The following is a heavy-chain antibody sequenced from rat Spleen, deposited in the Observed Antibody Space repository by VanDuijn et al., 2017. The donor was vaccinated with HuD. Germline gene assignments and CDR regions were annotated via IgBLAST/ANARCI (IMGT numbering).Heavy chain of an antibody. J-gene: IGHJ2*01. V-gene: IGHV5-27*01. Sequence: EVQLVESGGDLVHPGRSLKLSCAASGFTFTNYYMAWVRQAPTKGLEWVAYITSGGDNTYYRDSVKGRFTISRDNAKSTLSLQMDSLRTEDTATYYCTRDSSQYYFDYWGQGVMVTVSS. CDR1: GFTFTNYY. CDR2: ITSGGDNT. D-gene: IGHD1-2*01. CDR3: TRDSSQYYFDY.